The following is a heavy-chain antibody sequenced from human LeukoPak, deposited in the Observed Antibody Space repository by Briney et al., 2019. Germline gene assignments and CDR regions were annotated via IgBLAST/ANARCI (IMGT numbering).Heavy chain of an antibody. CDR3: TRAAQRDEEMADY. D-gene: IGHD5-24*01. J-gene: IGHJ4*02. CDR1: GFTFSSYE. V-gene: IGHV3-7*01. Sequence: GGSLRLSCAASGFTFSSYEMNWVRQAPGKGLEWVANINQDGSEKYYVDSMEGRFTISRDNAKNSLFLQLNSLRAEDTAVYYCTRAAQRDEEMADYWGQGTLVTVSS. CDR2: INQDGSEK.